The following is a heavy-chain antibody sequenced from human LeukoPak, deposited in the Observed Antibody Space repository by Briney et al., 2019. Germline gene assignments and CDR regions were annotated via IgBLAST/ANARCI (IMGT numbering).Heavy chain of an antibody. J-gene: IGHJ4*02. CDR2: ISYDGSNK. CDR3: AIQSRGYSSSWQSPYYFDY. V-gene: IGHV3-30-3*01. Sequence: GGSLRLSCAASGFTFSSYAMHWVRQAPGKGLEWVAVISYDGSNKYYADSVKGRFTISRDNSKNTLYLQMNSLRAEDTAVYYCAIQSRGYSSSWQSPYYFDYWGQGTLVTVSS. D-gene: IGHD6-13*01. CDR1: GFTFSSYA.